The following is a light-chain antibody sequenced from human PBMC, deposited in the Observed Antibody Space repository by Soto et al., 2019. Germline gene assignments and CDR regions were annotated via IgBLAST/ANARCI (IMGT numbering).Light chain of an antibody. J-gene: IGLJ3*02. CDR3: GSYTSSSTVV. V-gene: IGLV2-14*03. CDR2: DVS. Sequence: QSVLTQPASVSGSPGQSITISCTGTSSDVGGYNSVSWYQQYPGKAPKLMIYDVSHRPSGISNRFSGSKSGNTASLTISGLQPEDEADYYCGSYTSSSTVVFGGGTQLTVL. CDR1: SSDVGGYNS.